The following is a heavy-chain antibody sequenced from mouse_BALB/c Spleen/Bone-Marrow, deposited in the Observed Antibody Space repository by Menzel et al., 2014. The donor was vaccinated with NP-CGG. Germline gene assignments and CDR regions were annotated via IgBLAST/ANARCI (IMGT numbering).Heavy chain of an antibody. CDR2: ISGGGSYT. CDR3: ARHAYYDQTEVSFVY. CDR1: GFTFSSYG. J-gene: IGHJ3*01. Sequence: EVNVVESGGGLVKSGGSLKLSCAASGFTFSSYGMSWVRQTPEKRLEWVATISGGGSYTFYPDSVKGRFTISRDNAKNNLYLQLSSLRSEDTALYYCARHAYYDQTEVSFVYWGQGTLVTVSA. D-gene: IGHD2-4*01. V-gene: IGHV5-9-2*01.